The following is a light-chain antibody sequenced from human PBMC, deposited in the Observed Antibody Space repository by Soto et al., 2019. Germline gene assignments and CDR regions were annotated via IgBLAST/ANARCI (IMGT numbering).Light chain of an antibody. CDR1: QSVNLN. CDR2: GAS. CDR3: QQCVSWPPLT. V-gene: IGKV3-15*01. Sequence: EIVMTQSPATLSVSPGETATLSCRASQSVNLNLAWYQQKPGQAPRLLIYGASIRATGIPARFSGSGAGTHFTLTILSLQSEDSAVYCCQQCVSWPPLTFGGGTTVEIK. J-gene: IGKJ4*01.